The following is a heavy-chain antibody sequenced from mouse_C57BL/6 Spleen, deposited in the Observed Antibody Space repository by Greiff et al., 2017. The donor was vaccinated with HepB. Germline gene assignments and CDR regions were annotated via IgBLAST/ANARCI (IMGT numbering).Heavy chain of an antibody. J-gene: IGHJ1*03. CDR2: INPNNGGT. CDR1: GYTFTDYN. D-gene: IGHD1-1*01. V-gene: IGHV1-22*01. Sequence: VQLQQSGPELVKPGASVKMSCKASGYTFTDYNMHWVKQSHGKSLEWIGYINPNNGGTSYNQKFKGKATLTVNKSSSTAYMELRSLTSEDSAVYYGARGDYYYGSSLWYFDVWGTGTTVTVAS. CDR3: ARGDYYYGSSLWYFDV.